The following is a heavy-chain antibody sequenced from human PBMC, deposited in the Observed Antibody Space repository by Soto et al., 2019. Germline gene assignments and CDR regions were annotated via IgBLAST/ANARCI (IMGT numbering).Heavy chain of an antibody. CDR3: ARVTYYYDNSGAWAYDAFDI. CDR2: IYSGGST. V-gene: IGHV3-66*01. D-gene: IGHD3-22*01. CDR1: GFTVSSTY. Sequence: PGGSLRLSCAASGFTVSSTYMSWVRQAPGKGLEWVSLIYSGGSTYYADSAKGRFTISRDNSKNTLYLQMNSLRAEDTAVYYCARVTYYYDNSGAWAYDAFDIWGQGTMVTVSS. J-gene: IGHJ3*02.